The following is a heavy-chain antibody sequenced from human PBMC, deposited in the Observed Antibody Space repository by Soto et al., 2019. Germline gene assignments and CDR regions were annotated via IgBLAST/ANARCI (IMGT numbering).Heavy chain of an antibody. CDR3: ANQCFYRMGV. Sequence: QVQLQESGPGLVQPSGTLSLTCAVSGDSITGDNWWSWVRQPPGKGLEWIGEIHHSGATNYNPSLKSRVTISVHKPTTQFSLKLNSVTAADTAMFCCANQCFYRMGVWGLWTTVTVSS. V-gene: IGHV4-4*01. J-gene: IGHJ6*02. D-gene: IGHD3-16*01. CDR1: GDSITGDNW. CDR2: IHHSGAT.